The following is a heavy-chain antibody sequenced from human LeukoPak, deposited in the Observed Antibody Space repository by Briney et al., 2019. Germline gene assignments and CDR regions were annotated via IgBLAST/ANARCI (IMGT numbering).Heavy chain of an antibody. D-gene: IGHD5-18*01. J-gene: IGHJ6*03. CDR3: ARIRGYSYGYRYYYYMDV. Sequence: SETLSLTCAVYGGSFSGYYWSWIRQPPGKGLEWIGEINHSGSTNYNPSLKSRVTISVDTSKNQFSLKLSSVTAADTAVYYYARIRGYSYGYRYYYYMDVWGKGTTVTVSS. CDR2: INHSGST. V-gene: IGHV4-34*01. CDR1: GGSFSGYY.